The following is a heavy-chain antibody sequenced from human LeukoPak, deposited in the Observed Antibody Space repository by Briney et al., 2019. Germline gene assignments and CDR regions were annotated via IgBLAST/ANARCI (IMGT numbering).Heavy chain of an antibody. CDR3: AKDLTYDYDSTGYYFDY. CDR1: GFSFSTYA. CDR2: TSGGGDTA. V-gene: IGHV3-23*01. Sequence: GGSLRLSCAASGFSFSTYAMAWVRQAPGKGLELVAGTSGGGDTAYYADSVKGRFTISRDNSKNTLSLQLSTLRAEDTAIYYCAKDLTYDYDSTGYYFDYWGQGTLVTVSS. J-gene: IGHJ4*02. D-gene: IGHD3-22*01.